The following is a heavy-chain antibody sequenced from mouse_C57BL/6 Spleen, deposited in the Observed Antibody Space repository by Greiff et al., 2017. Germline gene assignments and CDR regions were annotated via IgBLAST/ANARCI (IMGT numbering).Heavy chain of an antibody. CDR1: GYTFTSYW. CDR3: ASPSRAMDY. V-gene: IGHV1-50*01. Sequence: QVQLQPGAELVKPGASVKLSCKASGYTFTSYWMQWVKQRPGQGLEWIGEIDPSDSYTNYNQKFKGKATLTVDTSSSTAYMQLSSLTSEDSAVYYCASPSRAMDYWGQGTSVTVSS. CDR2: IDPSDSYT. D-gene: IGHD3-3*01. J-gene: IGHJ4*01.